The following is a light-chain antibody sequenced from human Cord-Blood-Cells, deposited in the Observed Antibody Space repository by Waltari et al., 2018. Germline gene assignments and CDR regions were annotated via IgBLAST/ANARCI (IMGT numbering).Light chain of an antibody. CDR1: TSDVGGYNY. CDR2: DVS. V-gene: IGLV2-14*01. CDR3: SSYTSRSTYV. J-gene: IGLJ1*01. Sequence: QSALTQPTSVSGSPGQSITISCTGTTSDVGGYNYVSGYQQHPGKAPKRMIYDVSNRPSGVSNRFSGCKSGNTASLAISALQAEDEADYYFSSYTSRSTYVFGTGTKVTVL.